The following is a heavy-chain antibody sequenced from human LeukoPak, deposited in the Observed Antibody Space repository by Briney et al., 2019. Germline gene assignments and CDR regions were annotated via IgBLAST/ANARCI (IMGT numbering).Heavy chain of an antibody. CDR1: GYTFSTYA. J-gene: IGHJ5*02. D-gene: IGHD5-24*01. CDR3: AKDLHYNDGRWEFDP. V-gene: IGHV3-23*01. CDR2: MVGSGDT. Sequence: GGSLRLSCAASGYTFSTYAMTWVRQAPGKGLEWVSGMVGSGDTYYADSVKGRFTISRDNSKNTVYLQMNSLRVEDTAIYYCAKDLHYNDGRWEFDPWGQGTQVTVSS.